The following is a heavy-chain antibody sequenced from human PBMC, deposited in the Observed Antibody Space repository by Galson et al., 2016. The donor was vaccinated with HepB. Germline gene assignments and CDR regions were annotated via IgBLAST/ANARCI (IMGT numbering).Heavy chain of an antibody. CDR2: ISGSGGST. CDR3: AKSPELNFYYHGMDV. CDR1: GFIFSNYA. Sequence: SLRLSCAASGFIFSNYAMNWVRQAPGKGLEWVSAISGSGGSTFYADSVKGRFTISRDNSKNTLYLQMNSLRVEDTAVYYCAKSPELNFYYHGMDVWGRGTTVTVSS. J-gene: IGHJ6*02. V-gene: IGHV3-23*01.